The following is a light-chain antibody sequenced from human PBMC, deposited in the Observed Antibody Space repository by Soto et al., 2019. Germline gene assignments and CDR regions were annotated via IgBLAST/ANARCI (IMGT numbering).Light chain of an antibody. CDR3: QQRSNWPPIT. Sequence: DIVSTQGPDTLSLSPREGATLSCRASQSVSCDYLAWYQQKPGQAPRLLIYGASTRATGIPARFSGSGSGTEFTLTISSLEPEDFAVYYCQQRSNWPPITFGQGTRLEIK. CDR1: QSVSCDY. CDR2: GAS. V-gene: IGKV3-11*01. J-gene: IGKJ5*01.